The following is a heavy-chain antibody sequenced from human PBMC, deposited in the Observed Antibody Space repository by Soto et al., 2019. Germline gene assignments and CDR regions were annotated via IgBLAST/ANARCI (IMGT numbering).Heavy chain of an antibody. J-gene: IGHJ4*02. CDR2: ISRSSTYT. V-gene: IGHV3-11*05. CDR1: GFTFSDYY. Sequence: GGSLRLSCAASGFTFSDYYMSWIRQAPGKGLEWVSGISRSSTYTTYADSVKGRFTISRDNAKNTLYLQMNSLRAEDTALYYCAKDIEPLPSTPRGHYFDYWRQGTLVTVSS. D-gene: IGHD1-26*01. CDR3: AKDIEPLPSTPRGHYFDY.